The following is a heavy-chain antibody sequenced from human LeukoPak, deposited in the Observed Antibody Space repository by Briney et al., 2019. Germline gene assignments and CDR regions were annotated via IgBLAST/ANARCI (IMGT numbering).Heavy chain of an antibody. Sequence: ASVKVSCKASGYTFTRYAMHWVRQAPGQRLEWMGWINAGNGNTKYSQKFQGRVTITRDTSASTAYMELSSLRSEDTAVYYCARVGIQLWLRVNYWGQGTLVTVSS. V-gene: IGHV1-3*01. CDR3: ARVGIQLWLRVNY. D-gene: IGHD5-18*01. J-gene: IGHJ4*02. CDR1: GYTFTRYA. CDR2: INAGNGNT.